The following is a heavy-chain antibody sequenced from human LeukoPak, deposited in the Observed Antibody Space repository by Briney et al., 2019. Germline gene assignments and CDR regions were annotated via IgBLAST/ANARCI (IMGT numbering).Heavy chain of an antibody. CDR2: IKQDGSEK. Sequence: GGSLRLSCAASGLTFSRYWMSWVRLAPGKGLEWVANIKQDGSEKYYVDSVRGRFTISRDNAKNSLYLQMDSLRAEDTAVYYCARLSRSESFYWGQGTLVTVSS. J-gene: IGHJ4*02. CDR1: GLTFSRYW. D-gene: IGHD1-26*01. V-gene: IGHV3-7*03. CDR3: ARLSRSESFY.